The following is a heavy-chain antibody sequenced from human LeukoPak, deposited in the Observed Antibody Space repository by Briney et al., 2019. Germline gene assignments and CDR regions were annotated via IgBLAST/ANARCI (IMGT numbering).Heavy chain of an antibody. CDR1: GFTFSSYG. CDR3: AKDVSFGSGYFDY. CDR2: ISYDGSNK. Sequence: PGGSLRLSCAASGFTFSSYGMHWVRQAPGKGLEWVAIISYDGSNKYYADSVKGRFTISRDNSKNTLYLQMNSLRAEDTAVYYCAKDVSFGSGYFDYWGQGTLVTVSS. V-gene: IGHV3-30*18. D-gene: IGHD3-22*01. J-gene: IGHJ4*02.